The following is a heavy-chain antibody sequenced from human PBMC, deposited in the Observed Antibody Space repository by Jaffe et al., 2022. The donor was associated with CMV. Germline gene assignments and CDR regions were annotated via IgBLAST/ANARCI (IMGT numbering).Heavy chain of an antibody. J-gene: IGHJ4*02. D-gene: IGHD5-12*01. CDR1: GFTFSDYE. CDR2: ISTTGGTV. Sequence: EVQLVESGGGLVQPGGSLRLSCAASGFTFSDYEFNWVRQAPGKGLEWVSYISTTGGTVYYADSVKGRFSVSRDNGEHSLFLQMNSLRAEDTAIYYCAGRGYNRRGYFDSWGQGTLVTVSS. V-gene: IGHV3-48*03. CDR3: AGRGYNRRGYFDS.